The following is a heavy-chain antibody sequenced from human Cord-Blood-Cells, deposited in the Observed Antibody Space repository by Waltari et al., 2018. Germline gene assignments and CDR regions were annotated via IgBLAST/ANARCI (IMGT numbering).Heavy chain of an antibody. J-gene: IGHJ3*02. CDR3: ARDITMVRGVIGAFDI. D-gene: IGHD3-10*01. CDR2: IIPIFGTA. Sequence: QVQLVQSGAEVKKPGSSVKVSCKASGGTFSSYAISWVRQAPGQGLEWMGGIIPIFGTANYAQKFQGRVTITADESTSTAYMELSSLRSEDTAVYYCARDITMVRGVIGAFDIWGQGTMVTVSS. V-gene: IGHV1-69*01. CDR1: GGTFSSYA.